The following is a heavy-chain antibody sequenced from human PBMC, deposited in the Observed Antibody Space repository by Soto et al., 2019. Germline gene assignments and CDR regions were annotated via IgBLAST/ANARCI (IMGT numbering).Heavy chain of an antibody. CDR2: IYGDGTTT. Sequence: EVQLVESGGGLVQPGGSLRLSCAASGFTFSSYWMHWVRQAPGKGLVWVSRIYGDGTTTGYADFVKGRFSISRDSAKNTLYLQMNSLRAEDTAVYYCVRDLSVTTKFDYWGQGTLVTVSS. V-gene: IGHV3-74*01. D-gene: IGHD4-17*01. J-gene: IGHJ4*02. CDR1: GFTFSSYW. CDR3: VRDLSVTTKFDY.